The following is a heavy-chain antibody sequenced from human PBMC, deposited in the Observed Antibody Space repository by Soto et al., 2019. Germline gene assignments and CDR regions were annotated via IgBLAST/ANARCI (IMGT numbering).Heavy chain of an antibody. J-gene: IGHJ6*02. CDR2: VFPGNSDT. CDR1: GYIFTSYW. Sequence: GESLKISCEVSGYIFTSYWIGWVRQMPGKGLEWMAIVFPGNSDTIYSPSFRGQVTISADKSISTACLQWNSLQASDTAIYYCARHNVYAMDVWGQGTTVTVSS. CDR3: ARHNVYAMDV. V-gene: IGHV5-51*01.